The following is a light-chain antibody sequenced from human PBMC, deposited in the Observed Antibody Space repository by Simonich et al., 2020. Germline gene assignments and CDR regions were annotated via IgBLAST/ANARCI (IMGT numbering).Light chain of an antibody. CDR2: EGN. Sequence: QSALTQPASVSGSPGQSITISCTGTRSDVGSYNLVSWYQQHPGKAPKLMIYEGNKRPSGVSKRFSGSKAGNTASLTSSGLQAEDEADYYCCSYAGSSTVVFGGGTKLTVL. J-gene: IGLJ2*01. V-gene: IGLV2-23*01. CDR3: CSYAGSSTVV. CDR1: RSDVGSYNL.